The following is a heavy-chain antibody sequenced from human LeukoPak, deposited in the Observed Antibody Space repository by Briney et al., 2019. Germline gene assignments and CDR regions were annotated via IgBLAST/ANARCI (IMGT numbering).Heavy chain of an antibody. CDR2: ISGSGGST. CDR1: GFTFSSYA. V-gene: IGHV3-23*01. D-gene: IGHD1-26*01. CDR3: ARSMSGSREL. J-gene: IGHJ4*02. Sequence: QPGGSLRLSCAASGFTFSSYAMSWVRQAPGKGLEWVSVISGSGGSTYSADSVKGRFTISRDNAKNTLYLQMNSLSAEDTAMYYCARSMSGSRELWGQGTLVTVSP.